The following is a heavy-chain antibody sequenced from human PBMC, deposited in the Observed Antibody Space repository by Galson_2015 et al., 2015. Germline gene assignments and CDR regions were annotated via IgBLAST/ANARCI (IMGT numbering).Heavy chain of an antibody. J-gene: IGHJ4*02. V-gene: IGHV3-30-3*01. CDR1: GFTFSTYA. D-gene: IGHD1-14*01. Sequence: SLRLSCAASGFTFSTYAIHWVRQAPGTGLEWVAVISYAGSKKSSADSVEGRFSVSRDNSKNTVYLQMSSLRVEDTAVYYCARDGPKGLTSFDYWGQGTLVTVSS. CDR3: ARDGPKGLTSFDY. CDR2: ISYAGSKK.